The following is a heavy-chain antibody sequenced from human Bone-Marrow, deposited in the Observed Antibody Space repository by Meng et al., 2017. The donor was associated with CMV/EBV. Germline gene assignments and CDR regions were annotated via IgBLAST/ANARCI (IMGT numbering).Heavy chain of an antibody. D-gene: IGHD2/OR15-2a*01. Sequence: SYAVYRGPFNGFSWRWIRQSPGKGLEWIGDINHGGSTNFNPSLQSRVTISIDTSKKQFSLNLRSVTAADTAVYFCARARMLAPFDIWGQGTVVTVSS. CDR3: ARARMLAPFDI. V-gene: IGHV4-34*01. CDR2: INHGGST. CDR1: RGPFNGFS. J-gene: IGHJ3*02.